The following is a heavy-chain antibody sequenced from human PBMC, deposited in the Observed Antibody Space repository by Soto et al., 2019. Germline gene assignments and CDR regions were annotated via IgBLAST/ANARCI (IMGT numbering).Heavy chain of an antibody. J-gene: IGHJ4*02. Sequence: EALKISCSASGFTFSSYVMYWVRQAPGKGLEFVSLISSNGDDTHYADSVKGRFTLSRDNSKSTLFLQMNSLRTEDTAVYYCVKTGRFGQLVPSDYWGQGTLVTVSS. CDR3: VKTGRFGQLVPSDY. D-gene: IGHD6-6*01. V-gene: IGHV3-64D*06. CDR1: GFTFSSYV. CDR2: ISSNGDDT.